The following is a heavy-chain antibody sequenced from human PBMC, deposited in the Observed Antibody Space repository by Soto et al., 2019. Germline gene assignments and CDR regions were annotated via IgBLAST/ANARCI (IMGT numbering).Heavy chain of an antibody. V-gene: IGHV4-34*01. CDR3: ARERARDSSGFDY. CDR1: GGSFSGYY. CDR2: INHSGST. D-gene: IGHD3-22*01. Sequence: PSETLSLTCAVYGGSFSGYYWSWIRQPPGKGLEWIGEINHSGSTNYNPSLKSRVTISVDTSKNQFSLKLSSVTAADTAVYYCARERARDSSGFDYWGQGTLVTVSS. J-gene: IGHJ4*02.